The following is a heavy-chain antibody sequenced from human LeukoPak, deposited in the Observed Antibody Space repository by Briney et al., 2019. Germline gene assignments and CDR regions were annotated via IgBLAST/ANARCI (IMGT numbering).Heavy chain of an antibody. CDR1: GDSISSYY. Sequence: PSETLSLTCTVSGDSISSYYWSWIRQPPGKGLEWIGYIYYSGSTNYNPSLKSRVTISVNTSKNQFSLKLSSVTAADTAVYYCARQSIAARTFDYWGQGTLVTVSS. CDR3: ARQSIAARTFDY. J-gene: IGHJ4*02. D-gene: IGHD6-6*01. CDR2: IYYSGST. V-gene: IGHV4-59*01.